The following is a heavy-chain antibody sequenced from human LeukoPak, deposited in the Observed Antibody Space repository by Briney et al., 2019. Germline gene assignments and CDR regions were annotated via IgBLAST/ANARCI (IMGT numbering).Heavy chain of an antibody. CDR1: GYNFNRYT. J-gene: IGHJ4*02. Sequence: ASVKVSCKTSGYNFNRYTFTWGRQAPGQGHEWMGWVSTSNGDTNYAEKFQGRVTMTTETVTKTAYMELRRLRSGDTAMYFCARVSDTSMVTPGFDSWGQGTLDTVSS. D-gene: IGHD5-18*01. V-gene: IGHV1-18*01. CDR3: ARVSDTSMVTPGFDS. CDR2: VSTSNGDT.